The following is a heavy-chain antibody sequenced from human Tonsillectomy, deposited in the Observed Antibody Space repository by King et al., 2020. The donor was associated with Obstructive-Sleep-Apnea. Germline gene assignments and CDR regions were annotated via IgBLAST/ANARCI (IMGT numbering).Heavy chain of an antibody. V-gene: IGHV4-59*01. Sequence: QLQESGPGLVKPSETLSLTCTVSGGSISSYYWSWIRQPPGKGLEWIGYIYYSGSTNYNPSLKSRVTISVDTSKNQFSLKLSSVTAADTAVYYCASFLNPKDSSGYHGAYWGQGTLVTVSS. CDR2: IYYSGST. D-gene: IGHD3-22*01. J-gene: IGHJ4*02. CDR1: GGSISSYY. CDR3: ASFLNPKDSSGYHGAY.